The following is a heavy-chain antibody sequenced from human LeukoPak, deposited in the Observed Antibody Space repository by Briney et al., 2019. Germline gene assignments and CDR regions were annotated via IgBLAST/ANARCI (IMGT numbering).Heavy chain of an antibody. J-gene: IGHJ4*02. CDR2: IYTSGST. Sequence: SETLSLTCTVSGGSISSYYWSWIRQPAGKGLEWIGRIYTSGSTNYNPSLKSRVTMSVDTSKNQFSLKLSSVTAADTAVYYCARGWGDSSSSLFDYWGQGTLVTVSS. V-gene: IGHV4-4*07. D-gene: IGHD6-6*01. CDR3: ARGWGDSSSSLFDY. CDR1: GGSISSYY.